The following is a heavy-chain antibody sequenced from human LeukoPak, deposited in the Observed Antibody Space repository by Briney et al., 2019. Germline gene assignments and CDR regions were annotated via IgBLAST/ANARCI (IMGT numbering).Heavy chain of an antibody. V-gene: IGHV3-48*01. CDR1: GFTFSDYS. CDR3: ASRVGALDY. CDR2: ISSSSSAI. Sequence: GGSLRLSCVASGFTFSDYSMNWARQAPGKGLEWVSHISSSSSAISYADSAKGRFTISRDNAKNSLFLQMDSLRADDTAVYYCASRVGALDYWGQGTLVTVSS. J-gene: IGHJ4*02. D-gene: IGHD1-26*01.